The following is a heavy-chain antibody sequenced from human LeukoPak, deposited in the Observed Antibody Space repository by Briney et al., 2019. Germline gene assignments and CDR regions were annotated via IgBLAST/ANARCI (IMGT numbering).Heavy chain of an antibody. Sequence: PSETLSLTCTVSADSIRNFYWNWIRQSPGKGLEWIGYIYQSGNTNYNPSLKSRLTMSTDTSKNQFSLNLSSVTAADTAVYYCARATYGSGSYYVVNFDYWGQGALVTVSS. V-gene: IGHV4-59*01. D-gene: IGHD3-10*01. CDR3: ARATYGSGSYYVVNFDY. J-gene: IGHJ4*02. CDR1: ADSIRNFY. CDR2: IYQSGNT.